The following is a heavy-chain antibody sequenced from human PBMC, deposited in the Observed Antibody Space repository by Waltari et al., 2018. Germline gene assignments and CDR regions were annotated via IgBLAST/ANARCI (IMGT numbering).Heavy chain of an antibody. CDR3: ARGNGYDNSGYSAYGPYPDY. CDR1: GYTFTSFD. Sequence: QVQLVQSGAEVKKPGASVKVSCKASGYTFTSFDLNWVRQAHGPGLGWMGWMNPNSGYTGYAQKFQGRVTITRNTSISTAYMELSTLRSEDTAVYYCARGNGYDNSGYSAYGPYPDYWGQGTLVTVSS. V-gene: IGHV1-8*01. CDR2: MNPNSGYT. J-gene: IGHJ4*02. D-gene: IGHD3-22*01.